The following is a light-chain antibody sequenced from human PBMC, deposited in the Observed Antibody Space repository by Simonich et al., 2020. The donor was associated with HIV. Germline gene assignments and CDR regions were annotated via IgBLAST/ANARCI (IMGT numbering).Light chain of an antibody. CDR3: AAWDDSLNGPV. V-gene: IGLV1-44*01. CDR1: SSNIGSNT. J-gene: IGLJ3*02. Sequence: QSVLTPPPSTSGTPGQRVTILCSGSSSNIGSNTLNRYQPPPGTAPQLLIYNNNQRPSGVPDRFSGSKSGTSASRAISGLQSEDESDYYCAAWDDSLNGPVFGGGTKLTVL. CDR2: NNN.